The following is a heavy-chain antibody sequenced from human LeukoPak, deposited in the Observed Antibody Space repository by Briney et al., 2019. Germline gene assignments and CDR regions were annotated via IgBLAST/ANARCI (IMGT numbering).Heavy chain of an antibody. CDR2: INTGNGNT. J-gene: IGHJ4*02. V-gene: IGHV1-3*04. CDR3: ARGYCNSTSCYYFDF. D-gene: IGHD2-2*01. Sequence: ASVKVSCKASGGTFSSYAISWVRQAPGQGLEWMGWINTGNGNTKYSQKFQDRVTITRDTSANTAYMELSSLRSEDTAVYYCARGYCNSTSCYYFDFWGQGTLVTVSS. CDR1: GGTFSSYA.